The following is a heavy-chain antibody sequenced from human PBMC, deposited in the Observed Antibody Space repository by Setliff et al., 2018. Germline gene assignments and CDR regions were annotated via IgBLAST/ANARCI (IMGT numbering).Heavy chain of an antibody. Sequence: ASVKVSCKASGYTFTSYAMHWVRQAPGQGLEWMGIINPSGGMTNYPQKFQGRVTITADKSTSTAYMELNSLTSEDTAVYYCARNVDTAGYFQHWGQGTLVTVSS. J-gene: IGHJ1*01. CDR1: GYTFTSYA. CDR2: INPSGGMT. V-gene: IGHV1-46*01. CDR3: ARNVDTAGYFQH. D-gene: IGHD3-16*01.